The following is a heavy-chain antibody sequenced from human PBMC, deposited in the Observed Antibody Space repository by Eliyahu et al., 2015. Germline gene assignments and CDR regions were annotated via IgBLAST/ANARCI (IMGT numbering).Heavy chain of an antibody. J-gene: IGHJ6*02. Sequence: EVQLXQSGAXVKEPGESXXISCKGSGYXFTSYWIGWVRXMPGKGLEWMGIIYPGDSDTRYSPSFEGQVTISADKSISTAYVQWSSLEASDTAIYYCARLRWLPQSGMDVWGQGTTVTVSS. D-gene: IGHD5-24*01. CDR1: GYXFTSYW. V-gene: IGHV5-51*01. CDR2: IYPGDSDT. CDR3: ARLRWLPQSGMDV.